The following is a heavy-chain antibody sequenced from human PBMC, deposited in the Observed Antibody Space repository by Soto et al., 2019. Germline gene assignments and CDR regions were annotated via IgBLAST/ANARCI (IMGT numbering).Heavy chain of an antibody. D-gene: IGHD6-6*01. Sequence: QVQLVQSGAEVKKPGSSVKVSCKASGGTFSSYTISWVRQAPGQGLEWMGRIIPILGIANYAQKFQGRVTITADKSTSTAYMELSSQRSEDTAVYYCAREARGGQARPLLPGFDYWGQGTLVTVSS. V-gene: IGHV1-69*08. J-gene: IGHJ4*02. CDR1: GGTFSSYT. CDR2: IIPILGIA. CDR3: AREARGGQARPLLPGFDY.